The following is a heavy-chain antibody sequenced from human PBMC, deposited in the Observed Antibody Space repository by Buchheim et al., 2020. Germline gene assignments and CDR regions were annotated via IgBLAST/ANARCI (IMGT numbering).Heavy chain of an antibody. CDR2: ISYDGSNK. V-gene: IGHV3-30*18. Sequence: QVQLVESGGGVVQPGRSLRLSCAASGFTFSSYGMHWVRQAPGKGLEWVAVISYDGSNKYYADSVKGRFTISRGNSKNTLYLQMNSLRAEDTAVYYCAKDSILDYWGQGTL. CDR1: GFTFSSYG. J-gene: IGHJ4*02. CDR3: AKDSILDY.